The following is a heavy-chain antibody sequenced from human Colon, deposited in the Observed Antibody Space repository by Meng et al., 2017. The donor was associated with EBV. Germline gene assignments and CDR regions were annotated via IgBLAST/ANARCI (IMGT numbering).Heavy chain of an antibody. D-gene: IGHD5-24*01. V-gene: IGHV4-31*03. CDR2: IYYSGST. Sequence: LPESCPGPVKPPQTLSPTCTVSGGSISSGGYYWSWIRQHPGKGLEWIGYIYYSGSTYYNPSLKSRVTISIDTSKNQFSLKLSSVTAADTAVYYCARGPSRWLQFSFDYWGQGTLVTVSS. CDR3: ARGPSRWLQFSFDY. J-gene: IGHJ4*02. CDR1: GGSISSGGYY.